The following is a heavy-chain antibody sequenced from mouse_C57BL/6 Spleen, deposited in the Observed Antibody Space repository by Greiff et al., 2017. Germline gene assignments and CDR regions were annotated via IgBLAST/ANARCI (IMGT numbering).Heavy chain of an antibody. CDR2: IYPRSGNT. Sequence: QVQLQQSGAELARPGASVKLSCKASGYTFTSYGISWVKQRTGQGLEWIGEIYPRSGNTYYNEKFKGKATLTADKSSSTAYMELRSLTSEDSAVYVCARDRITTVVPYYFDYWGQGTTLTVSS. D-gene: IGHD1-1*01. V-gene: IGHV1-81*01. CDR1: GYTFTSYG. J-gene: IGHJ2*01. CDR3: ARDRITTVVPYYFDY.